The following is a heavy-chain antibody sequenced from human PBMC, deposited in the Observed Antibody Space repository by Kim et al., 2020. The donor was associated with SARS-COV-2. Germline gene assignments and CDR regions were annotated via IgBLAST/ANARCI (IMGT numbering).Heavy chain of an antibody. V-gene: IGHV1-18*01. CDR3: ARDLTMVRGVISSYYYGMDV. CDR1: GYTFTSYG. J-gene: IGHJ6*02. CDR2: ISSYNGNT. Sequence: ASVKVSCKASGYTFTSYGISWVRQAPGQGLEWMGWISSYNGNTNYAQKLQGRVTMTTDTSTSTAYMELRSLRSDDTAVYYCARDLTMVRGVISSYYYGMDVWGQGTTVTVSS. D-gene: IGHD3-10*01.